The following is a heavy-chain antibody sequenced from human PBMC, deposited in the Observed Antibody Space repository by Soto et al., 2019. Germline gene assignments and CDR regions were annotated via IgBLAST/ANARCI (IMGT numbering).Heavy chain of an antibody. Sequence: PSETLSLTCNVSGVSIYSDYWNWIRQSPGKGLEWIGYISYGGSTNYNPSLKSPDTISVASSKKQVALKLSCVSAADTATYFCAAYRSSSHCTEDHYFALEVWGQGTTVTVSS. CDR2: ISYGGST. J-gene: IGHJ6*02. CDR3: AAYRSSSHCTEDHYFALEV. CDR1: GVSIYSDY. D-gene: IGHD2-2*01. V-gene: IGHV4-59*12.